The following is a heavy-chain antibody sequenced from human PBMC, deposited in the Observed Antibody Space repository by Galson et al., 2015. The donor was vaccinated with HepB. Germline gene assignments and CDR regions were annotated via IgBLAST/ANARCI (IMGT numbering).Heavy chain of an antibody. CDR1: GGTFSSYA. J-gene: IGHJ4*02. CDR3: ASRYSSDWLVRPDFDY. V-gene: IGHV1-69*13. CDR2: IIPIFGTA. D-gene: IGHD6-19*01. Sequence: SVKVSCKASGGTFSSYAISWVRQAPGQGLEWMGGIIPIFGTANYAQKFQGRVTITADESTSTAYMELSSLRSEDTAVYYCASRYSSDWLVRPDFDYWGQGTLVTVSS.